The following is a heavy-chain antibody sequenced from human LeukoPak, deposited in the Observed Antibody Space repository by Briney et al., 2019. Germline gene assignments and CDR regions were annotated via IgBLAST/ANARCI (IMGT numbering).Heavy chain of an antibody. CDR2: ISSSSSYI. J-gene: IGHJ4*02. D-gene: IGHD3-10*01. CDR1: GFTFRSHA. V-gene: IGHV3-21*01. Sequence: GGSLRLSCVGSGFTFRSHAMSWVRQAPGKGLEWVSSISSSSSYIYYADSVKGRFTISRDNAKNSLYLQMNSLRAEDTAVYYCARDGDVRGYYGSGNHFDYWGQGTLVTVSS. CDR3: ARDGDVRGYYGSGNHFDY.